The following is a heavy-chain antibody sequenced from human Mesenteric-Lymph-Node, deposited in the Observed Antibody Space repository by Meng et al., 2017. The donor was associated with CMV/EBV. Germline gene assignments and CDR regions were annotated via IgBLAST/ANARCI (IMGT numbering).Heavy chain of an antibody. Sequence: SGRTFTGYCMHWVRQAPGQGLEWMGWINPSSGGTNYAQKFQGRVTMTRDTSISTAYMELSRLRSDDTAVYYCARARGGQWLVSFSDYWGQGTLVTVSS. D-gene: IGHD6-19*01. CDR1: GRTFTGYC. V-gene: IGHV1-2*02. CDR2: INPSSGGT. CDR3: ARARGGQWLVSFSDY. J-gene: IGHJ4*02.